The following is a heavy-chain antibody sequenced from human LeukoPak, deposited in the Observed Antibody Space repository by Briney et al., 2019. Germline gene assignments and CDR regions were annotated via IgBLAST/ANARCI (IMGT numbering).Heavy chain of an antibody. CDR2: IHSSGRT. CDR1: GDSSSSYY. D-gene: IGHD5-12*01. CDR3: VRGGGYLPDY. V-gene: IGHV4-59*01. J-gene: IGHJ4*02. Sequence: SETLSLTCTVSGDSSSSYYWSWIRQPPGKTLEWIGYIHSSGRTNYNPSLKSRVTMSVDTSKNQFSLKLSSVTAADAAVYYCVRGGGYLPDYWGQGTLVTVSS.